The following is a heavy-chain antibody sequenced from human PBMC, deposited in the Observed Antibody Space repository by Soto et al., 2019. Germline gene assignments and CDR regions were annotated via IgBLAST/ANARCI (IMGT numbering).Heavy chain of an antibody. CDR2: IYPGDSDT. CDR3: ARHALYYYDSSGPRDY. V-gene: IGHV5-51*01. Sequence: GESLKISCKGSGYSFTSYWIGWVRQMPGKGLEWMGIIYPGDSDTRYSPSFQGQVTISADKSISTAYLQWSSLKASDTAMYYCARHALYYYDSSGPRDYWGQGTLATVSS. D-gene: IGHD3-22*01. J-gene: IGHJ4*02. CDR1: GYSFTSYW.